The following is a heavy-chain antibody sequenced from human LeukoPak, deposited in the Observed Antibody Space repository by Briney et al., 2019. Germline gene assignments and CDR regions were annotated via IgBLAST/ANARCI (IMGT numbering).Heavy chain of an antibody. D-gene: IGHD4-17*01. CDR3: ARRAGAYSHPYDY. J-gene: IGHJ4*02. CDR1: GFTGSSNS. CDR2: IYSDNT. V-gene: IGHV3-53*01. Sequence: GGSLRLSCTVSGFTGSSNSMSWVRQAPGKGLEWVSFIYSDNTHYSDSVKGRFTISRDNSKNTLYLQMNSLRAEDTAVYYCARRAGAYSHPYDYWGQGTLVTVSS.